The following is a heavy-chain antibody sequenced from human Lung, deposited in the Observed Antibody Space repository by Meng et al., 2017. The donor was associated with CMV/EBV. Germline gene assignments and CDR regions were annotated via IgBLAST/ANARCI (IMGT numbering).Heavy chain of an antibody. V-gene: IGHV3-7*01. D-gene: IGHD2-8*01. J-gene: IGHJ4*02. CDR3: AGELSSANGYFDY. CDR1: GFHFSGYW. CDR2: INQHGTTK. Sequence: SCEASGFHFSGYWLSWVRQAPGKGLEWVANINQHGTTKYYADSLKGRFTISRDNTKNSLFLQIKSLRAEDTALYYCAGELSSANGYFDYWGQGAXVTVSS.